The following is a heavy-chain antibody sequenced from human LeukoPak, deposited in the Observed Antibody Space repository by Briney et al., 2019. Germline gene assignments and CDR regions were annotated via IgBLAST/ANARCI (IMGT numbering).Heavy chain of an antibody. CDR3: ARWGVTLGY. J-gene: IGHJ4*02. CDR1: GCTFSSYW. D-gene: IGHD3-16*01. CDR2: INTDGSTT. V-gene: IGHV3-74*01. Sequence: GGSLRLSCAASGCTFSSYWMHWVRQAPGKGLVWVSHINTDGSTTNYADSVKGRFTISRDNAKNTLYLQMNSLRAEDTAVYYCARWGVTLGYWGQGTLVTVSS.